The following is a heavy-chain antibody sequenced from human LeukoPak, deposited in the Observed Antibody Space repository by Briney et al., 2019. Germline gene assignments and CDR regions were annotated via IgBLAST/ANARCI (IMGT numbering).Heavy chain of an antibody. CDR3: AKVLVWFGESPFDY. CDR2: INSDGSST. Sequence: PGGSLRLSCAASGFTFSSYWMHWVRQAPGKGLVWVSRINSDGSSTSYADSVKGRFTISRDNSKNTLYLQMNSLRAEDTAVYYCAKVLVWFGESPFDYWGQGTLVTVSS. J-gene: IGHJ4*02. D-gene: IGHD3-10*01. CDR1: GFTFSSYW. V-gene: IGHV3-74*01.